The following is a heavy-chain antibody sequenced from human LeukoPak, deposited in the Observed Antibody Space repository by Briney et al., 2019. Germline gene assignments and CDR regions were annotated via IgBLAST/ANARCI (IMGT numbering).Heavy chain of an antibody. J-gene: IGHJ5*01. Sequence: HPGTSLRLSCAASGFSFSTYAMHWVRQAPGKGLDWVAMIWSDGSNQYHAGSLQGRFTISRDNSKSTLYLQMNSLRAEDTAVYYCATERDSSWTFDSWGQGTLVTVSS. V-gene: IGHV3-33*01. CDR1: GFSFSTYA. CDR3: ATERDSSWTFDS. D-gene: IGHD6-13*01. CDR2: IWSDGSNQ.